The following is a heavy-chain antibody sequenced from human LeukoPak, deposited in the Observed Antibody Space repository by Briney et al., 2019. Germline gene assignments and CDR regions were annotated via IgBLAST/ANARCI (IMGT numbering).Heavy chain of an antibody. Sequence: ASVKVSCKASGYTFTSYGISWVRQAPGQGLEWMGWISAYNGNTNYAQKFQGRVTMTRNTSISTAYMELSSLRSEDTAVYYCARQAGCSSTSCYEQDYYYYYMDVWGKGTTVTISS. J-gene: IGHJ6*03. D-gene: IGHD2-2*01. CDR1: GYTFTSYG. V-gene: IGHV1-18*01. CDR3: ARQAGCSSTSCYEQDYYYYYMDV. CDR2: ISAYNGNT.